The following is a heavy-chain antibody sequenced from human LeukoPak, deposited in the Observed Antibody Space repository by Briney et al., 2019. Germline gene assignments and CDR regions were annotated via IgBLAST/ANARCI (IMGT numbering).Heavy chain of an antibody. V-gene: IGHV1-69*06. CDR2: IIPIFGTA. CDR3: ARASQYYDFWSGSDHWFDP. Sequence: GGSLRLSCAASGFTFSSYAISWVRQAPGQGLEWMGGIIPIFGTANYAQKFQGRVTITADKSTSTAYMELSSLRSEDTAVYYCARASQYYDFWSGSDHWFDPWGQGTLVTVSS. D-gene: IGHD3-3*01. CDR1: GFTFSSYA. J-gene: IGHJ5*02.